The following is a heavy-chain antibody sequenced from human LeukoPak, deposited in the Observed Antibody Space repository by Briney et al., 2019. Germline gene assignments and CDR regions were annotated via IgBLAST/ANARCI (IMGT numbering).Heavy chain of an antibody. V-gene: IGHV3-23*01. J-gene: IGHJ4*02. D-gene: IGHD6-13*01. Sequence: GGSLRLSCAASGFTFSTCAMIWVRQAPGKGVEWVSVFGGSGSYTYYADSVKGRFTISRGNSKDTLYLQMNSLRAEDTAVYYCARDWYDYWGQGTLVTVSS. CDR1: GFTFSTCA. CDR2: FGGSGSYT. CDR3: ARDWYDY.